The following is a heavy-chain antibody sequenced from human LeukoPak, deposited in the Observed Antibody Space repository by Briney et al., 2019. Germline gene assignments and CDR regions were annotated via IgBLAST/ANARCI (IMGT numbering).Heavy chain of an antibody. CDR1: GYTFTGYY. V-gene: IGHV1-2*02. D-gene: IGHD2-15*01. J-gene: IGHJ5*02. Sequence: GASVKVSCKASGYTFTGYYVHWVRQAPGQGIEWMAWINPNSGGTNYAQKFQGRVTMTRDTSISTAYLELSRLRSDDTAVYYCAKEGGYCSSGTCYPWWFDPWGQGTLVTVSS. CDR2: INPNSGGT. CDR3: AKEGGYCSSGTCYPWWFDP.